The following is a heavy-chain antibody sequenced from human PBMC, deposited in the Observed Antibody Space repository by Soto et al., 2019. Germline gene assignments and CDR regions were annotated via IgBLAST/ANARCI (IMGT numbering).Heavy chain of an antibody. CDR1: GFTVSSDF. Sequence: GGSLRLSCVASGFTVSSDFMTWVRQAPGKGLEWVSMIHDGDRTFYADPVKGRFTISRDTSKNTLYLEMDNLRVEDTAVYHCAGEDGYRGGDAFDICGQERMVTVSS. D-gene: IGHD5-18*01. CDR3: AGEDGYRGGDAFDI. V-gene: IGHV3-66*01. CDR2: IHDGDRT. J-gene: IGHJ3*02.